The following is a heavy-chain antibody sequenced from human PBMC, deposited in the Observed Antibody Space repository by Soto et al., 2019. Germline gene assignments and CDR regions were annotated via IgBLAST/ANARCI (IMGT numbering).Heavy chain of an antibody. CDR3: AKRMMADYYYYYGRDV. Sequence: QPGGSLRLSCAASGFTFSSYAMSWVRQAPGKGLEWVSAISGSGGSTYYADSVKGRFTISRDNSKNTLYLQMNSLRAEDTAVYYCAKRMMADYYYYYGRDVWGQGTTVTVSS. CDR2: ISGSGGST. D-gene: IGHD6-19*01. V-gene: IGHV3-23*01. J-gene: IGHJ6*02. CDR1: GFTFSSYA.